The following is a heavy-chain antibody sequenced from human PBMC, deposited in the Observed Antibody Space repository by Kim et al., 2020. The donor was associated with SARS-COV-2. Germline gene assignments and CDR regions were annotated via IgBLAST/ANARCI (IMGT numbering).Heavy chain of an antibody. V-gene: IGHV1-8*01. J-gene: IGHJ6*02. D-gene: IGHD6-13*01. CDR3: ARMTGYSSSWYVYYYGMDV. CDR1: GYTFTSYD. Sequence: ASVKVSCKASGYTFTSYDINWVRQATGQGLEWMGWMNPNSGNTGYAQKFQGRVTMTRNTSISTAYMELSSLRSEDTAVYYCARMTGYSSSWYVYYYGMDVWGQGTTVTVSS. CDR2: MNPNSGNT.